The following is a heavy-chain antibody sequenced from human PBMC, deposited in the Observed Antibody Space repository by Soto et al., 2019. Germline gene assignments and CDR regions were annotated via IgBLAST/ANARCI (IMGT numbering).Heavy chain of an antibody. Sequence: SETLSLTCAVSGGSISSGGYSWSWIRQPPGKGLEWIGYIYRSGSTYYNPSLKSRVTISVDRSKNQFSLKLSSVTAADTAVYYCASEQLVRGHYFDYWGQGTLVTVSS. CDR2: IYRSGST. CDR3: ASEQLVRGHYFDY. D-gene: IGHD6-6*01. J-gene: IGHJ4*02. V-gene: IGHV4-30-2*01. CDR1: GGSISSGGYS.